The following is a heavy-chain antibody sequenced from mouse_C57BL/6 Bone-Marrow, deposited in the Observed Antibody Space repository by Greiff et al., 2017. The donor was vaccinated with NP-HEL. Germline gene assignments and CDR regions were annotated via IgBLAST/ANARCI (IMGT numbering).Heavy chain of an antibody. CDR1: GYTFTDYY. CDR3: ARCDYYSNSYYAMDY. Sequence: VQLQQSGPVLVKPGASVKMSCKASGYTFTDYYMNWVKQSHGKSLEWIGVINPYNGGTSYNQKFKGKATLTVDKSSSTAYMELNSLTSEDSAVYYCARCDYYSNSYYAMDYWGQGTSVTVSS. CDR2: INPYNGGT. D-gene: IGHD2-5*01. J-gene: IGHJ4*01. V-gene: IGHV1-19*01.